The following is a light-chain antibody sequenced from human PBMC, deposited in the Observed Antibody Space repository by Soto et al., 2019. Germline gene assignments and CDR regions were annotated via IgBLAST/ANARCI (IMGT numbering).Light chain of an antibody. J-gene: IGLJ1*01. CDR2: DAT. CDR1: KIGSKI. Sequence: SYELTQPPSASVDPGQTAKITCRGEKIGSKIVHWYKQRPGQAPVAVVFDATDRPSGIPDRISASRSGDTATLTISRVDAGDEADYYCQVWASTAEFFVFGSGTKGHRP. CDR3: QVWASTAEFFV. V-gene: IGLV3-21*02.